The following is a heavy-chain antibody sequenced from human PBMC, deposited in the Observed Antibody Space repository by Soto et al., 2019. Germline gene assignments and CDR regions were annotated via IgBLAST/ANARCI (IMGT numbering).Heavy chain of an antibody. CDR3: ARQPKDAFDI. V-gene: IGHV4-39*01. CDR2: IYYSGST. CDR1: GGSISSSSYY. Sequence: QLQLQESGPGLVKPSETLSLTCTVSGGSISSSSYYWGWIRQPPGKGLEWIGGIYYSGSTYYNPSLKSRVTISVDTSKNQFSLKLSSVTAADTAVYYCARQPKDAFDIWGQGTMVTVSS. J-gene: IGHJ3*02.